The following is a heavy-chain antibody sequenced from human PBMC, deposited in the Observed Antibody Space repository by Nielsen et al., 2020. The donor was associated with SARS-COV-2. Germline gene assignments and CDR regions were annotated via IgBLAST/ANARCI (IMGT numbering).Heavy chain of an antibody. J-gene: IGHJ6*02. CDR2: ISSSSSYT. CDR3: AREKDYGDYRAYYYYGMDV. D-gene: IGHD4-17*01. Sequence: CAASGFTFSDYYMSWIRQAPGKGLEWVSYISSSSSYTNYADSVKGRFTISRDNAKNSLYLQMNSLRAEDTAVYYCAREKDYGDYRAYYYYGMDVWGQGTTVTVSS. CDR1: GFTFSDYY. V-gene: IGHV3-11*05.